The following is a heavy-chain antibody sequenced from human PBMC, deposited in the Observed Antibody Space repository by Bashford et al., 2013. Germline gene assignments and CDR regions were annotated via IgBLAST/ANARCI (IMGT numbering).Heavy chain of an antibody. CDR2: ISGSGDST. CDR3: ARDRGPYYFDY. Sequence: VRQAPGKGLEWVSSISGSGDSTYYADSVKGRFTISRDYSKNMLYLQMNSLRAEDTAVYYCARDRGPYYFDYWGQGTLVTVS. J-gene: IGHJ4*02. V-gene: IGHV3-23*01.